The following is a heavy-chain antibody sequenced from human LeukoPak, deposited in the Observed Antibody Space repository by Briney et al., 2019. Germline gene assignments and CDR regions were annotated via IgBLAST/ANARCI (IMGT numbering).Heavy chain of an antibody. Sequence: QPGRSLRLSCAASGFTFSSYSMNWVRQAPGKGLEWVSYISSSSSTIYYADYVEGRFTISRDNAKNSPYLQMNSLRDEDTAVYYCARGGYYDSNGYPPGYWGQGTLVTVSS. J-gene: IGHJ4*02. D-gene: IGHD3-22*01. CDR3: ARGGYYDSNGYPPGY. CDR1: GFTFSSYS. CDR2: ISSSSSTI. V-gene: IGHV3-48*02.